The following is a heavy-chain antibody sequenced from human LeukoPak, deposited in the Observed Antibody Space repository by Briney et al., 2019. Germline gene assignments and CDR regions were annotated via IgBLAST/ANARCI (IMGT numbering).Heavy chain of an antibody. J-gene: IGHJ5*02. Sequence: GGSLRLSCAASGFTFSSYAMSWVRQAPGKGLEWVSAISGSGGSTYYADSVKGRFTISRDNSKNTLYLQMNSLRAEDTAVYYCARAVGCSGGSCYGSWFDPWGQGTLVTVSS. CDR1: GFTFSSYA. D-gene: IGHD2-15*01. CDR2: ISGSGGST. CDR3: ARAVGCSGGSCYGSWFDP. V-gene: IGHV3-23*01.